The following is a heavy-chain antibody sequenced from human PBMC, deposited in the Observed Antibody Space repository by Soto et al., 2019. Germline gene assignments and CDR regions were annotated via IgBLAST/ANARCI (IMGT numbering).Heavy chain of an antibody. CDR3: ARGGHVVVVTAALDS. J-gene: IGHJ4*02. CDR1: GDTFTDYY. V-gene: IGHV1-46*01. Sequence: QVQLVQSGAEVKKPGASVKVSCKASGDTFTDYYIHWVRQAPGQGLEWMGTVNPSGGHTTYAQHFLGRRTMTRDTSTSTLYMGLTSLTSEDTAVYYCARGGHVVVVTAALDSWGQGTLVTVS. D-gene: IGHD2-21*02. CDR2: VNPSGGHT.